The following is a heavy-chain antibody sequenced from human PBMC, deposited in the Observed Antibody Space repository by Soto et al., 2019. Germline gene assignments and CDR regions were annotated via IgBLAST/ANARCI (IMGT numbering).Heavy chain of an antibody. CDR2: ISSSSSTI. Sequence: EVQLVESGGGLVQPGGSLRLSCAASGFTFSSYSMNWVRQAPGKGLEWVSYISSSSSTIYYADSVKGRFTISRDNAKNALYLQMNGLRAEDTAVYYWARGPSYGSGKSWFDPWGQGTLVTVSS. CDR1: GFTFSSYS. CDR3: ARGPSYGSGKSWFDP. D-gene: IGHD3-10*01. V-gene: IGHV3-48*01. J-gene: IGHJ5*02.